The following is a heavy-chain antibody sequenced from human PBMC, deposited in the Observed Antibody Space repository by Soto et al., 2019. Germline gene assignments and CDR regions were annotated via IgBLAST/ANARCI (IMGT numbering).Heavy chain of an antibody. J-gene: IGHJ5*02. V-gene: IGHV3-48*01. CDR2: ISSSSSTI. CDR1: GFTFSSYS. CDR3: ARHPERIAQIGWFDP. D-gene: IGHD6-13*01. Sequence: GGSLRLSCAASGFTFSSYSMNWVRQAPGKGLEWVSYISSSSSTIYYADSVKGRFTISRDNAKNSLYLQMNSLRAEDTAVYYCARHPERIAQIGWFDPWGRGTLVTVS.